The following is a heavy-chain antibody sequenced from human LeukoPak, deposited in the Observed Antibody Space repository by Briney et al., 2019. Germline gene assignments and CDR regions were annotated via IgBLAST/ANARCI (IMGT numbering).Heavy chain of an antibody. CDR2: IIPIFGTA. CDR1: GGTFSRYA. J-gene: IGHJ4*02. V-gene: IGHV1-69*13. Sequence: ASVKVSCKASGGTFSRYAISWVRQAPGQGLEWMGGIIPIFGTANYAQKFQGRVTITADESTSTAYMELSSLSSEDTAVYYCARVRRGYYDSSGYYDYWGQGTLVTVSS. CDR3: ARVRRGYYDSSGYYDY. D-gene: IGHD3-22*01.